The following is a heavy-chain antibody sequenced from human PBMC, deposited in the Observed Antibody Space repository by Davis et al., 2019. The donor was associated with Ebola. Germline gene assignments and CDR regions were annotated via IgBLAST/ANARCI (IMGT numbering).Heavy chain of an antibody. V-gene: IGHV3-21*01. CDR3: ARAEAKWLLLPLDY. CDR2: ISSSSSYI. J-gene: IGHJ4*02. D-gene: IGHD3-22*01. CDR1: GFTFSSYS. Sequence: GESLKISCAASGFTFSSYSMNWVRQAPGKGLEWVSSISSSSSYIYYADSVKGRFTISRDNAKNSLYLQMNSLRAEDTAVYYCARAEAKWLLLPLDYWGQGTLVTVSS.